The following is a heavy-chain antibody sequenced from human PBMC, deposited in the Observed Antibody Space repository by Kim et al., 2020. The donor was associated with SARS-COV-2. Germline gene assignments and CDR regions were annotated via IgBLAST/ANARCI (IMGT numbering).Heavy chain of an antibody. D-gene: IGHD3-10*01. CDR3: ASLNGEAADAFDI. CDR2: ISSSSSYI. CDR1: GFTFSSYS. V-gene: IGHV3-21*01. J-gene: IGHJ3*02. Sequence: GGSLRLSCAASGFTFSSYSMNWVRQAPGKGLEWVSSISSSSSYIYYADSVKGRFTISRDNAKNSLYLQMNSLRAEDTAVYYCASLNGEAADAFDIWGQGTMVTVSS.